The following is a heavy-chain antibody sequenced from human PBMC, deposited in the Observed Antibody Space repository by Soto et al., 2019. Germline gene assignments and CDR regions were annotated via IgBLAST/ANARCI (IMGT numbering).Heavy chain of an antibody. J-gene: IGHJ4*02. V-gene: IGHV3-21*01. CDR1: GFTFGSYG. D-gene: IGHD3-16*01. Sequence: GGSLRLSCAASGFTFGSYGMNWVRQAPGKGLEWVAFISSSRSYIYYADAVKGRFTISRDNSKNTLYLQMNSLRAEDTAVYYCARDSLGSFPYWGQGTLVTVSS. CDR2: ISSSRSYI. CDR3: ARDSLGSFPY.